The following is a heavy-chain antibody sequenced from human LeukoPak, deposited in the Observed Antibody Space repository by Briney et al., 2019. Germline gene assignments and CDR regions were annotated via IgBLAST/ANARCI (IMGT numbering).Heavy chain of an antibody. D-gene: IGHD3-22*01. CDR1: GYTLTGYY. CDR3: ARVSWDSSGYYFDY. CDR2: INPNSGGT. V-gene: IGHV1-2*02. Sequence: VASVKVSCKASGYTLTGYYMHWVRQAPGQGLEWMGWINPNSGGTNYAQKFQGRVTMTRDTSISTAYMELSRLRSDDTAVYYCARVSWDSSGYYFDYWGQGTLVTVSS. J-gene: IGHJ4*02.